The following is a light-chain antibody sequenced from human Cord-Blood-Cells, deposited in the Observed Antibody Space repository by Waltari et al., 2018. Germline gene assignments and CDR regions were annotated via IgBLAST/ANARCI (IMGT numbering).Light chain of an antibody. Sequence: EIVLPQAPGILSVSPGERVTVSGRASQTITRSWLTWYHQKPVQAPRLLINGASNRAPGIPGRFSGRGSGTYLTLTISSLEPEDAAVYYCQQYEGSVLSFGGGTKVEIK. J-gene: IGKJ4*01. V-gene: IGKV3-20*01. CDR2: GAS. CDR1: QTITRSW. CDR3: QQYEGSVLS.